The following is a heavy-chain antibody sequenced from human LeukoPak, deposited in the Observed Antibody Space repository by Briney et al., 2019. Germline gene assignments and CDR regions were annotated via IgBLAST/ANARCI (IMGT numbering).Heavy chain of an antibody. CDR2: VKDDGGST. V-gene: IGHV3-74*01. CDR3: ARDPGDY. J-gene: IGHJ4*02. CDR1: GFTFRRHW. Sequence: SGGSLRLSCAASGFTFRRHWMHWVRQAPGKGLEWVSRVKDDGGSTGYADSVKGRFTISRDNAKNTLYLQMNSLRAEDTAVYYCARDPGDYWGRGTLVTVSS.